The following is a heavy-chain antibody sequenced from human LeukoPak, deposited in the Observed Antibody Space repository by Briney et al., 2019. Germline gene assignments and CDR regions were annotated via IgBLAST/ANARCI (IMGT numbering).Heavy chain of an antibody. CDR1: GFSFSNYW. V-gene: IGHV3-74*01. CDR3: AKRGYSYGQFDY. J-gene: IGHJ4*02. CDR2: ISSDGSDT. D-gene: IGHD5-18*01. Sequence: GGSLRLSCAASGFSFSNYWMHWVRQAPGKGLVWVSRISSDGSDTIYADSVKGRFTMSRDNAKNTLYLQMNSLRAEDTAVYYCAKRGYSYGQFDYWGQGTLVTVSS.